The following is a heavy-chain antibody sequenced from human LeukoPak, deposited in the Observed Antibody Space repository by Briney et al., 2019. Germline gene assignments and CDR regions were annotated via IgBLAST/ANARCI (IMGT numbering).Heavy chain of an antibody. CDR1: GFSFSSYG. V-gene: IGHV3-30*18. CDR2: VSNDGSTK. D-gene: IGHD5-18*01. J-gene: IGHJ4*02. Sequence: GGSLRLSCAASGFSFSSYGMHWVRQAPGKGLEWVAIVSNDGSTKYYADSVKGRFTISRDNSRNTLYLQMDSLRAEDSAVYYCAKDEGNTALFTHYFDYWGQGTLVTVSS. CDR3: AKDEGNTALFTHYFDY.